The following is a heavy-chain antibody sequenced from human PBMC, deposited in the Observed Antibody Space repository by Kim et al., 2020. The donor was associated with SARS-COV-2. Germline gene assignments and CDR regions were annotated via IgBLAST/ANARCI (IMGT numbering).Heavy chain of an antibody. D-gene: IGHD3-3*01. CDR3: ARGITIFGVVTNGMDV. Sequence: SLNRRVTISVDTSKDQFSLKLSSVTAADTAVYYCARGITIFGVVTNGMDVWGQGTTVTVSS. V-gene: IGHV4-31*02. J-gene: IGHJ6*02.